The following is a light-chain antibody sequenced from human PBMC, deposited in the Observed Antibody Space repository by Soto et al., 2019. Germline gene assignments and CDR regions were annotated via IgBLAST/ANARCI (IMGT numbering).Light chain of an antibody. V-gene: IGKV3-20*01. J-gene: IGKJ3*01. CDR1: QSVSSSY. CDR3: QQYGSSRFT. CDR2: GAS. Sequence: EIVLTQSPGTLSLSPGERATLSCRASQSVSSSYLAWYKQKPGQAPRLLIYGASSRATGIPDRFSGSGSGTDFTLTISRLEPEDFAVYYCQQYGSSRFTFGPGTKVDIK.